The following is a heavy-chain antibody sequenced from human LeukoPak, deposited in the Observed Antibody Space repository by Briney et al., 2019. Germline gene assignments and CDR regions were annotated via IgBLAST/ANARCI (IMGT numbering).Heavy chain of an antibody. CDR3: ARVSWSGSFRRRYYFDY. D-gene: IGHD1-26*01. J-gene: IGHJ4*02. Sequence: PSETLSLTCTVSGYSVSSGYYWGWIRQPPGKGLEWIGSIYHSGSTYYNPSLKSRVTISVDTSKNQFSLKLSSVTAADTAVYYCARVSWSGSFRRRYYFDYWGQGTLVTVSS. CDR1: GYSVSSGYY. V-gene: IGHV4-38-2*02. CDR2: IYHSGST.